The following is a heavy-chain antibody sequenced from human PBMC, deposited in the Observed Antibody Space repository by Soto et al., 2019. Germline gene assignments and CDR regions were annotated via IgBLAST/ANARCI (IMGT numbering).Heavy chain of an antibody. CDR3: ARGLAAAGWLDP. J-gene: IGHJ5*02. D-gene: IGHD6-13*01. Sequence: QVHLQESGPGLVKPSETLSLTCTVSGDSVDSGVYYWSWIRQPPGKGLEWIGHIYYTGSAHYDPSLKSRLTMSIDTSKNKFSLTMTSVSAADTAMYYCARGLAAAGWLDPWGQGHRVTVSS. CDR1: GDSVDSGVYY. CDR2: IYYTGSA. V-gene: IGHV4-61*08.